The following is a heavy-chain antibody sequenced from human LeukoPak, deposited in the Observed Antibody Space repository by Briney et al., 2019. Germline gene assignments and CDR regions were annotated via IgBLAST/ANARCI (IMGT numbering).Heavy chain of an antibody. CDR1: GGSISSYY. J-gene: IGHJ5*02. CDR3: ASITMVRGSGWFDP. Sequence: SETLSLTCTVSGGSISSYYWSWIRQPPGKGLEWIGDIYYSGSTNYNPSLKSRVTISVDTSRNQFSLKLSSVTAADTAVYYCASITMVRGSGWFDPWGQGTLVTVSS. V-gene: IGHV4-59*01. CDR2: IYYSGST. D-gene: IGHD3-10*01.